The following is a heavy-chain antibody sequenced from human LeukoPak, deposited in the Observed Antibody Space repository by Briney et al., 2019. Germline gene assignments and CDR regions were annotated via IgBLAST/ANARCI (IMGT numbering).Heavy chain of an antibody. V-gene: IGHV4-59*01. CDR3: ARAGLRGVDY. J-gene: IGHJ4*02. CDR2: IYYSGST. Sequence: SETLSLTCTVSGASISSYYWSWIRQPPGKGLEWLGYIYYSGSTNYNPSLKSRVTISVDTSKNQFSLKLSSVTAADTAVYYCARAGLRGVDYWGQGTLVTVSS. CDR1: GASISSYY. D-gene: IGHD4-17*01.